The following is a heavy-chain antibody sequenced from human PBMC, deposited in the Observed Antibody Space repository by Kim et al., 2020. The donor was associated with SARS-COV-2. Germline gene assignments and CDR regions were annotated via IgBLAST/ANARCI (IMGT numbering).Heavy chain of an antibody. Sequence: PNSVKGRFTTSRDKAKNSLYLQMNSLRDEETAVYYCARGLLWAWYYFDYWGQGTLVTVSS. J-gene: IGHJ4*02. V-gene: IGHV3-48*02. D-gene: IGHD2-21*01. CDR3: ARGLLWAWYYFDY.